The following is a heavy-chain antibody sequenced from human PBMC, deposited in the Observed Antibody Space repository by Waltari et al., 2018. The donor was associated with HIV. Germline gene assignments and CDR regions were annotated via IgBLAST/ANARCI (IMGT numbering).Heavy chain of an antibody. CDR3: ARDLAAVAGHDY. CDR1: GNTFTSYA. D-gene: IGHD6-19*01. V-gene: IGHV1-3*01. J-gene: IGHJ4*02. Sequence: QVQLVQSGAEVKKPGASVKVSCKASGNTFTSYAMHWVRQAPGQRLEWMGLINAGNGNTKYSQKFQGRVTLTRDTSASTAYMELSSLRSEDTAVYYCARDLAAVAGHDYWGQGTLVTVSS. CDR2: INAGNGNT.